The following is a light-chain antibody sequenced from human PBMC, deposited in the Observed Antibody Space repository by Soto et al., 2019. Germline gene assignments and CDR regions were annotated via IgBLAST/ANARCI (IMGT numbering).Light chain of an antibody. CDR3: QPADSFPYT. CDR1: QAIRSW. Sequence: DIQMTQSPSSVSAAIGDRVTITCRASQAIRSWLTWYQQKPGKAPKVLIYAASSLQSGVPSRFSGSGSGTDFNLTISSLQPEDFANYYCQPADSFPYTFGQGTKLEIK. J-gene: IGKJ2*01. V-gene: IGKV1-12*01. CDR2: AAS.